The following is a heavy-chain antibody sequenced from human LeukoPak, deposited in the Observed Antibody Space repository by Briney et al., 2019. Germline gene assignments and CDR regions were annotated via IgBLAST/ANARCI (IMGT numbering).Heavy chain of an antibody. D-gene: IGHD3-22*01. CDR2: IYYSGST. Sequence: PSETLSLTCTVSGGSISSSSYYWGWIRQPPGKGLEWIGSIYYSGSTYYNPSLKSRVTISVDTSKNQFSLKLSSVTAADTAVYYCAGLSGYYSDYWGQGTLVTVSS. V-gene: IGHV4-39*07. CDR3: AGLSGYYSDY. CDR1: GGSISSSSYY. J-gene: IGHJ4*02.